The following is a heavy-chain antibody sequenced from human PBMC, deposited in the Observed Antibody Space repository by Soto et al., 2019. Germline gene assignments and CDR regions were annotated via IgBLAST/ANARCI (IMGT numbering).Heavy chain of an antibody. D-gene: IGHD3-10*01. CDR3: ATGSPGSGTPIGQFDY. Sequence: ASLKVSCKASGGTFSSYAISWVRQAPGQGLEWMGGIIPIFGTANYAQKFQGRVTITADESTSTAYMELSSLRSEDTAVYYCATGSPGSGTPIGQFDYWGQGTLVTVSS. V-gene: IGHV1-69*13. J-gene: IGHJ4*02. CDR1: GGTFSSYA. CDR2: IIPIFGTA.